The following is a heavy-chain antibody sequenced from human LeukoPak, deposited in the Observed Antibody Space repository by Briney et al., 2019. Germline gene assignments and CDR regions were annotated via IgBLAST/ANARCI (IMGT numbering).Heavy chain of an antibody. CDR1: GASNTTTSYY. CDR3: ARSDGYGLVGI. CDR2: IYSSGST. D-gene: IGHD3-10*01. J-gene: IGHJ3*02. Sequence: MPSEALSLTCTVSGASNTTTSYYWGWIRQPPGKTLEWIGSIYSSGSTYYNPSLKSRVIIIIDTPKNHFSLTLSSVTAADTAVYYCARSDGYGLVGIWGQGTMVTVSS. V-gene: IGHV4-39*07.